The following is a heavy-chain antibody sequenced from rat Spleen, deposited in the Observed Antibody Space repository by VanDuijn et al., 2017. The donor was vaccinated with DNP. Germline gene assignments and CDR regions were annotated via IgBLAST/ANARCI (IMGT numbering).Heavy chain of an antibody. V-gene: IGHV5-58*01. D-gene: IGHD1-11*01. CDR2: IHSDGSST. CDR1: GFTFSSYW. J-gene: IGHJ3*01. CDR3: ARPRGSYGGYRVDA. Sequence: EVQLVETGGGLVQPGRSLKLSCVASGFTFSSYWMYWISQDSGKGLEWVATIHSDGSSTYYRDSVRDRFTFSRDNAEGTLYLQMDSLRSEDTATYYCARPRGSYGGYRVDAWGQGTLVTVSS.